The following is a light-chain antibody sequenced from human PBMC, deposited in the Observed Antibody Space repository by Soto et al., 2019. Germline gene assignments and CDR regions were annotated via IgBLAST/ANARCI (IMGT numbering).Light chain of an antibody. CDR1: QSVSSK. Sequence: EIVMTQSPATLSVSPGERATLSCRAGQSVSSKLAWYQQKPGQAPRLLIYGAATRATGVPARFRGSGSGTEFTLTINRQQSEDFAGYYCLQYSHRPVTFGGGTKVET. J-gene: IGKJ4*01. CDR2: GAA. CDR3: LQYSHRPVT. V-gene: IGKV3-15*01.